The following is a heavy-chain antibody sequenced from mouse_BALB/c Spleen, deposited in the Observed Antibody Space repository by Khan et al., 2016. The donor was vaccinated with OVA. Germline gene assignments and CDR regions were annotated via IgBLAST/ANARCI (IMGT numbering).Heavy chain of an antibody. Sequence: QIQLVQSGPELKKPGETVQISCKASGFTFTNYGMNWVRQAPGKGLKWMGWINTYTGEPTFTDDFKGRFAFSLESSASTAYLQINSLRNEDTATYFCARVGSNGTMAFWGQGTSVTVSS. J-gene: IGHJ4*01. CDR2: INTYTGEP. CDR3: ARVGSNGTMAF. CDR1: GFTFTNYG. V-gene: IGHV9-3-1*01.